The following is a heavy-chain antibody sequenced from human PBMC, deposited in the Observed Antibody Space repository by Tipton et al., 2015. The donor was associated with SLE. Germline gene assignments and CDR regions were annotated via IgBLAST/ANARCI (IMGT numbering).Heavy chain of an antibody. D-gene: IGHD3-9*01. CDR2: IYYSGST. CDR3: ASDSPGDFDWFDAFDI. V-gene: IGHV4-59*01. CDR1: GGSISSYY. J-gene: IGHJ3*02. Sequence: TLSLTCTVSGGSISSYYWSWIRQPPGKGLEWIGYIYYSGSTNYNPSLKSRVTISVDTSKNQFSLKLSSVTAADTAVYYCASDSPGDFDWFDAFDIWGQGTMVTVSS.